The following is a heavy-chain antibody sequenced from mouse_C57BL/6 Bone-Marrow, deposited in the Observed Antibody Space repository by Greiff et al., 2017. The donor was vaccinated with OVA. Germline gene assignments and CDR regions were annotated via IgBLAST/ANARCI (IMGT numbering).Heavy chain of an antibody. CDR3: ARQLRLYQAWFAY. CDR1: GYSFTSYY. V-gene: IGHV1-66*01. Sequence: QVQLQQSGPELVKPGASVKISCTASGYSFTSYYIHWVKQRPGQGLEWIGWIYPGSGNTKYNEQFKGKATLTADTSSSTAYMQLSSLTSEDSAVYYCARQLRLYQAWFAYWGQGTLVTVSA. J-gene: IGHJ3*01. CDR2: IYPGSGNT. D-gene: IGHD3-2*02.